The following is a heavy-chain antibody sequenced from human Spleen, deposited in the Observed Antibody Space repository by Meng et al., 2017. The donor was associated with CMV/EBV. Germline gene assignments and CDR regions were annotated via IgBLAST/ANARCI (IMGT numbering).Heavy chain of an antibody. V-gene: IGHV1-69*02. CDR3: ARMGPALPYNWFDP. Sequence: ASGGVFVRYTFSWVRQAPGQGLEWMGRVVPFIDIANYAPKFRSRITITADKSTNTTYMKLTNLRSDDTAVYFCARMGPALPYNWFDPWGQGTLVTVSS. CDR2: VVPFIDIA. J-gene: IGHJ5*02. CDR1: GGVFVRYT.